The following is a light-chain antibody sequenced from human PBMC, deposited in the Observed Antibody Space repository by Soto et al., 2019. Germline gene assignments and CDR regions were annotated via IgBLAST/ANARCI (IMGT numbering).Light chain of an antibody. CDR2: GAS. V-gene: IGKV3-15*01. J-gene: IGKJ1*01. CDR3: QQYDDWFRT. Sequence: VVMTQSPATLSVSAGESATLSCRASQSVSTNLAWYQQKPGQAPRLLIYGASARAAGISDRFSGSGSGTEFTLTISRLQSEDFAFYYCQQYDDWFRTFGQGTKVDIK. CDR1: QSVSTN.